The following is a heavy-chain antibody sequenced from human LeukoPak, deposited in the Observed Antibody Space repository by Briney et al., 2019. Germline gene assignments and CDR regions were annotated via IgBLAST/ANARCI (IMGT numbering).Heavy chain of an antibody. D-gene: IGHD3-22*01. V-gene: IGHV3-23*01. CDR2: ISGSGGST. Sequence: PGGSLRLSCAASGFTFSSYAMSWVRQAPGKGLEWVSGISGSGGSTYYADSEKGRFTISRDNSKNTLYLQMNSLRAEDTAVYYCAKDLSVGTSGYYFTYFDYWGQGTLVTVSS. CDR3: AKDLSVGTSGYYFTYFDY. CDR1: GFTFSSYA. J-gene: IGHJ4*02.